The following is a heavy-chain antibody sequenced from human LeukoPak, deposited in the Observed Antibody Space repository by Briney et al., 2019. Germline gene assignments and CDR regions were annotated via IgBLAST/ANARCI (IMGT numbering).Heavy chain of an antibody. Sequence: PSETLSLTCTVSGGSVSGGSISSYYWSWIRQPPGKGLEWIGFIAYTGSTNYNPSLKSRVTISVDKSKKQFSLRLSSVTAADMAVYCAGHVPQEHSGSYWFDPWGQGTLVTVSS. CDR1: GGSVSGGSISSYY. V-gene: IGHV4-61*01. D-gene: IGHD1-26*01. J-gene: IGHJ5*02. CDR3: GHVPQEHSGSYWFDP. CDR2: IAYTGST.